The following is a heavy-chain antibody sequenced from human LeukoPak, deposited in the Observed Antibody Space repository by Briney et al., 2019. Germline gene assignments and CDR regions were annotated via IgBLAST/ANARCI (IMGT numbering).Heavy chain of an antibody. CDR3: ARGMVVVPAALTDI. D-gene: IGHD2-2*01. CDR1: GFTFSSYW. CDR2: INSDGGST. Sequence: GGSLRLSCAASGFTFSSYWMHWVRQAPGKGLVWVSRINSDGGSTTYADSVQGRFTISRDNAKNTLYLQMNSLRAEDTAVYYCARGMVVVPAALTDIWGQGTMVTVSS. J-gene: IGHJ3*02. V-gene: IGHV3-74*01.